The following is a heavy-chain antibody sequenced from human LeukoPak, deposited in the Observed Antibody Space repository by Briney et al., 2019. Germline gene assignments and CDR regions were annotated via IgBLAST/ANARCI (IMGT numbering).Heavy chain of an antibody. Sequence: SQTLSLTCTVSGGSISSGSYYWSWIRQPPGKGLEWIGYIYYSGSTNYNPSLKSRVTISVDTSKNQFSLKLSSVTAADTAVYYCARAYCTNGVCRRTWLGYYYMDVWGKGTTVTVSS. CDR3: ARAYCTNGVCRRTWLGYYYMDV. CDR1: GGSISSGSYY. CDR2: IYYSGST. J-gene: IGHJ6*03. D-gene: IGHD2-8*01. V-gene: IGHV4-61*01.